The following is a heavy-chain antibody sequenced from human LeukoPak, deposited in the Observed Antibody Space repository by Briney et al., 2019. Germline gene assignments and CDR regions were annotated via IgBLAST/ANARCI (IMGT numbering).Heavy chain of an antibody. J-gene: IGHJ4*02. CDR2: ISAYNGNT. CDR1: GYTFTSCD. V-gene: IGHV1-18*01. Sequence: ASVKVSCKPSGYTFTSCDTSWVRHAPGQGLEWMGWISAYNGNTNYAQKLQGRVTMTTDTSTSTAYMELRSLRSDDTAVNYCARFDYYDSSGSVDYWGQGTLVTVSS. CDR3: ARFDYYDSSGSVDY. D-gene: IGHD3-22*01.